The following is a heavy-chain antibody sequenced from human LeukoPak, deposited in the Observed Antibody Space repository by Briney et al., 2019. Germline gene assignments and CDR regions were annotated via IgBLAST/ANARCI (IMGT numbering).Heavy chain of an antibody. D-gene: IGHD3-22*01. CDR1: GFTFSSYA. CDR3: AKDGGGYYPSYYYYMDV. J-gene: IGHJ6*03. Sequence: GGSLRLSCAASGFTFSSYAMHWVRQAPGKGLEYVSAISSNGGSTYYANSVKGRFTISRDNSKNTLYLQMGSLRAEDTAVYYCAKDGGGYYPSYYYYMDVWGKGTTVTISS. V-gene: IGHV3-64*01. CDR2: ISSNGGST.